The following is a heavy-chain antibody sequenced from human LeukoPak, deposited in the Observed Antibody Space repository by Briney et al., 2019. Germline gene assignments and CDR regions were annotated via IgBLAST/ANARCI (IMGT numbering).Heavy chain of an antibody. D-gene: IGHD3-10*01. CDR2: ISAYNGNT. Sequence: GASVKVSCKASGYTFTSYGISWVRQAPGQGLEWMGWISAYNGNTNYAQKLQGRVTMTTDTSTSTAYMELRSLRSDDTAVYYCATRGDDYYGSGSWYFDYWGQGTLVTVSS. V-gene: IGHV1-18*01. CDR3: ATRGDDYYGSGSWYFDY. J-gene: IGHJ4*02. CDR1: GYTFTSYG.